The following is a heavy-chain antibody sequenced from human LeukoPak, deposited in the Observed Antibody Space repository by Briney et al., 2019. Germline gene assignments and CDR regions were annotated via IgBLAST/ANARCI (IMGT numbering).Heavy chain of an antibody. J-gene: IGHJ4*02. V-gene: IGHV3-30*18. CDR3: AKDRNGVRPPYYFDY. D-gene: IGHD2-8*01. Sequence: PGGSLRLSCAASGFTFSSYGMHWVRQAPGKGLEWVAVISYDGSNKYYADSVKGRFTISRDNSKNTLYLQMNSLRAEDTAVYYCAKDRNGVRPPYYFDYWGQGTLVTVSS. CDR1: GFTFSSYG. CDR2: ISYDGSNK.